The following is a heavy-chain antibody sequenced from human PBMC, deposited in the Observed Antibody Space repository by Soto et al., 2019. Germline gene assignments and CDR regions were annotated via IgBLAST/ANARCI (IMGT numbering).Heavy chain of an antibody. D-gene: IGHD2-8*01. J-gene: IGHJ6*02. Sequence: EVQLLESGGGFIHPGGSLRLSCAASGFSFSSFAMNWVRQAPGKGLEWGSIISGSADSTFYADSVKGRFTISRDNSKSTLYLQINSLRAEDTAVYYCAKTRGAMIYAISVYGMDVWGQGTTVTVSS. V-gene: IGHV3-23*01. CDR3: AKTRGAMIYAISVYGMDV. CDR2: ISGSADST. CDR1: GFSFSSFA.